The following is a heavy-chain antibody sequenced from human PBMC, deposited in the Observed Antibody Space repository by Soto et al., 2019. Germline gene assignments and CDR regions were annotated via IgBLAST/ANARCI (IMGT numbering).Heavy chain of an antibody. J-gene: IGHJ4*02. CDR3: ARGRNYFDN. CDR1: GFTFSTYW. V-gene: IGHV3-7*05. CDR2: IKQDGSEN. Sequence: GGSLRLPCAASGFTFSTYWLSWVRQAPGTGLEWVANIKQDGSENYYADSVKGRFTISRDNAKSSLYLQMNSLRAEDTAVYYCARGRNYFDNWGQGTPVTVSS.